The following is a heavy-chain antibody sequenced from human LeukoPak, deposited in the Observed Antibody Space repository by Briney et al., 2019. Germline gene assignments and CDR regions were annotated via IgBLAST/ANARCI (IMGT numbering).Heavy chain of an antibody. J-gene: IGHJ4*02. CDR1: GFTFSSYA. CDR2: ISGSGGST. V-gene: IGHV3-23*01. Sequence: PGGSLRLSCAASGFTFSSYAMSWDRQAPGKGLEWVSAISGSGGSTYYADSVKGRFTISRDNSKNTLYLQMNSLRAEDTAVYYCAKDGIEYSRGFDYWGQGTLVTVSS. CDR3: AKDGIEYSRGFDY. D-gene: IGHD2/OR15-2a*01.